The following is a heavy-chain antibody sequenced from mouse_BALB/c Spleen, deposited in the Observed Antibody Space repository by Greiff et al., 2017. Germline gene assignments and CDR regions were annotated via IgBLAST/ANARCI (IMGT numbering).Heavy chain of an antibody. CDR1: GFTFSSYG. D-gene: IGHD2-4*01. CDR3: ARHRSTMSTTSFDY. V-gene: IGHV5-6*01. CDR2: ISSGGSYT. J-gene: IGHJ2*01. Sequence: EVKLVESGGDLVKPGGSLKLSCAASGFTFSSYGMSWVRQTPDKRLEWVATISSGGSYTYYPDSVKGRFTISRDNAKNTLYLQMSSLKSEDTAMYYCARHRSTMSTTSFDYWGQGTTLTVSS.